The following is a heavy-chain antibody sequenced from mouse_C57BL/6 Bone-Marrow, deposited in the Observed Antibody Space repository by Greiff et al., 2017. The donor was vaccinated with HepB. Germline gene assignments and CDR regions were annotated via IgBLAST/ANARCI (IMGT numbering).Heavy chain of an antibody. J-gene: IGHJ2*01. D-gene: IGHD2-2*01. CDR3: ARLGYGNYFDY. V-gene: IGHV7-1*01. CDR1: GFTFSDFY. CDR2: SRNKANDYTT. Sequence: EVKLMESGGGLVQSGRSLRLSCATSGFTFSDFYMEWVRQAPGKGLEWIAASRNKANDYTTEYSASVKGRFIVSRDTSQSILYLQMNALRAEDTAIYYCARLGYGNYFDYWGQGTTLTVSS.